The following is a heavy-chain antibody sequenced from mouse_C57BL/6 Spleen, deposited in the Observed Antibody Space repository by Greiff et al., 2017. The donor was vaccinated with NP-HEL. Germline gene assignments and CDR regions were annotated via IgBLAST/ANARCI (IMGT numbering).Heavy chain of an antibody. CDR3: ARPPYGNYAYFDV. J-gene: IGHJ1*03. D-gene: IGHD2-1*01. CDR2: INPSTGGT. V-gene: IGHV1-42*01. Sequence: EVQLQQSGPELVKPGASVKISCKASGYSFTGYYMNWVKQSPEKSLEWIGEINPSTGGTTYNQKFKAKATLTVDKSSSTAYMQLKSLTSEDSAVYYCARPPYGNYAYFDVGGTGTTVTVSS. CDR1: GYSFTGYY.